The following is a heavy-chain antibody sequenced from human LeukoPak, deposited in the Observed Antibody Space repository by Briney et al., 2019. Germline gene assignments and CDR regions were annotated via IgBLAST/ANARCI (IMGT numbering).Heavy chain of an antibody. CDR3: ARAGYYLDY. J-gene: IGHJ4*02. V-gene: IGHV3-48*03. Sequence: GGSLRLSCAASGFAFSTYEMNWVRQAPGKGLEWVSYISTSGTTIYYADSVKGRFTISRDNANNSLYLQMNSLRAEDTAVYYCARAGYYLDYWGQGTLVTVSS. CDR1: GFAFSTYE. CDR2: ISTSGTTI.